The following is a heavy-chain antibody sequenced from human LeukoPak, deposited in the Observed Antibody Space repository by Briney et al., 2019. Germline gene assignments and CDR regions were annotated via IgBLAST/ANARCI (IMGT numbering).Heavy chain of an antibody. V-gene: IGHV4-61*02. Sequence: PSQTLSLTCTVSGGSISSGSYYWSWIRQPAGKGLEWIGRIYTSGSTNYNPSLKSRVTISVDTSKNQFSLKLSSVTAADTAVYYCAFYGSGSYFAYWGQGTLVTVSS. CDR2: IYTSGST. J-gene: IGHJ4*02. D-gene: IGHD3-10*01. CDR3: AFYGSGSYFAY. CDR1: GGSISSGSYY.